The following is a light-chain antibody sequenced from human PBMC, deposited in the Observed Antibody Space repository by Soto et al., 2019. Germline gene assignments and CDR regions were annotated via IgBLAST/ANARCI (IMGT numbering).Light chain of an antibody. V-gene: IGKV1-33*01. J-gene: IGKJ5*01. CDR3: QQYDNYDIT. Sequence: DIQMTQSPSSLSASVGDTVTITCQASQDINKFLNWYQQKPGKAPKLLIYDVSNLETGFPSRFSGSGSETHFTLTINSLQPEDIATYYCQQYDNYDITFGQGTRLEIK. CDR1: QDINKF. CDR2: DVS.